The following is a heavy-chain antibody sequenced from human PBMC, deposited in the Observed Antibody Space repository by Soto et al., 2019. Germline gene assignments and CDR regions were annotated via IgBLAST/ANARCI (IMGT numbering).Heavy chain of an antibody. CDR3: TTDSGMSPYSFDY. J-gene: IGHJ4*02. D-gene: IGHD1-26*01. V-gene: IGHV3-15*01. CDR2: IMSKTDGGTT. Sequence: GGSLRLSCATSGFTFSKAWVGWVRQAPGKGLEWVGRIMSKTDGGTTDYAAPVKGRFTISRDDSKSTLYLQMNSLKTEDTAFYYCTTDSGMSPYSFDYWGQGTLVTVSS. CDR1: GFTFSKAW.